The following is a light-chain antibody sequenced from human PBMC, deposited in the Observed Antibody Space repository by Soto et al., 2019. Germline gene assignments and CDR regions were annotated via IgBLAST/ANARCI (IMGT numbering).Light chain of an antibody. CDR2: DTN. Sequence: QAVVTQEPSLTVSPGGTVTLTCGSSTGPVTSGHYPYWFQQKAGQAPRTLIYDTNKKYSWTPARFSGSLLEGKAALTLSDAQPADEADYYCLVSDSGVRVRVFGGGTKLTVL. J-gene: IGLJ3*02. CDR3: LVSDSGVRVRV. CDR1: TGPVTSGHY. V-gene: IGLV7-46*01.